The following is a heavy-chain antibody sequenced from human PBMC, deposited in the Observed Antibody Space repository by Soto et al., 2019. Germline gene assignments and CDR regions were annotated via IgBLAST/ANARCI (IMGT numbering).Heavy chain of an antibody. CDR1: GFTFSSYS. D-gene: IGHD3-10*01. Sequence: EVQLVESGGGLVQPGGSLRLSCAASGFTFSSYSMNWVRQAPGKGLEWVSYISSSSSTIYYADSVKGRFTISRDNAKNSLYLQMNSLRDEDTAVYYCARVCGWDGSGKPFDYWGQGTLVTVSS. V-gene: IGHV3-48*02. J-gene: IGHJ4*02. CDR3: ARVCGWDGSGKPFDY. CDR2: ISSSSSTI.